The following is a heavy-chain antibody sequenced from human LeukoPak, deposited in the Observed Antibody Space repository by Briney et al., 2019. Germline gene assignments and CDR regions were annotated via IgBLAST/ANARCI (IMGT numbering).Heavy chain of an antibody. CDR3: ARELRRGNDY. CDR1: GYTFSDHG. D-gene: IGHD3-16*01. CDR2: IWSTGTTG. J-gene: IGHJ4*02. Sequence: GGSLRLSCVASGYTFSDHGMHWVRQAPGKGLEWVTMIWSTGTTGFYADSVKGRFTISRDNSKNTLYLQMDNLRVEDTGVYYCARELRRGNDYWGQGTLATVSP. V-gene: IGHV3-33*01.